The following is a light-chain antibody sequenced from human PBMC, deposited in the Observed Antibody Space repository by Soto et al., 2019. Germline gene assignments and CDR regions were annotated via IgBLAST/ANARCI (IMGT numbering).Light chain of an antibody. CDR1: NSDLGAYDY. Sequence: QSALTQPASVSGSPGQSITISCTGTNSDLGAYDYVSWYQQHPGKAPRLLIYEVFNRTSGVSDRFSGSKSANTASLTISGLQADDEADYYCSSYTASSARVFGPGTKLTVL. J-gene: IGLJ1*01. V-gene: IGLV2-14*01. CDR3: SSYTASSARV. CDR2: EVF.